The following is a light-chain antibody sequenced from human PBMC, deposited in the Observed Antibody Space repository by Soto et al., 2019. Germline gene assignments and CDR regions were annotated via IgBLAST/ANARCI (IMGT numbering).Light chain of an antibody. CDR1: QGISSY. Sequence: DIQLTQSPSFLSASVGDRVTITCRASQGISSYLAWYQQKPGTAPKLLIYAASTLQSGVPSRFSGSGSATEFTLTSSSLQPEDVATYYRQQLNSYLLFGGGTKVEIK. CDR3: QQLNSYLL. CDR2: AAS. J-gene: IGKJ4*01. V-gene: IGKV1-9*01.